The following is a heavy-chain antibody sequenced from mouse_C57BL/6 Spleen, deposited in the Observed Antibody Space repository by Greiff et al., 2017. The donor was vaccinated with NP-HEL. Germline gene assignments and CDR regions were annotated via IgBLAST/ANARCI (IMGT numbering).Heavy chain of an antibody. J-gene: IGHJ4*01. CDR3: ARYYGSSCENAMDY. Sequence: QVQLQQPGAELVRPGSSVKLSCKASGYTFTSYWMHWVKQRPIQGLEWIGNIDPSDSETHYNQKFKDKATLTVDKSSSTAYMQLSSLTSEDSAVYYCARYYGSSCENAMDYWGQGTSVTVSS. V-gene: IGHV1-52*01. CDR1: GYTFTSYW. CDR2: IDPSDSET. D-gene: IGHD1-1*01.